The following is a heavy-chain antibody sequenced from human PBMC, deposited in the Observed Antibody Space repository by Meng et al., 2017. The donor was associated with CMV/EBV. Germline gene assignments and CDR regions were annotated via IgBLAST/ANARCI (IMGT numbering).Heavy chain of an antibody. CDR1: GGSFSGYY. D-gene: IGHD6-19*01. V-gene: IGHV4-34*01. CDR2: INHSGST. CDR3: ARDPQSIAVAGTGDY. Sequence: LSLTCAVYGGSFSGYYWSWIRQPPGKGLEWIGEINHSGSTNYNPSLKSRVTISVDTSKNQFSLKLSSVTAADTAVYYCARDPQSIAVAGTGDYWGQGTLVTVSS. J-gene: IGHJ4*02.